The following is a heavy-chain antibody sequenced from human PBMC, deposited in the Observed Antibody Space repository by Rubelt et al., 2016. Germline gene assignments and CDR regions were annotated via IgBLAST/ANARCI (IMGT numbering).Heavy chain of an antibody. CDR2: TYYRSKWYN. D-gene: IGHD7-27*01. CDR1: VSSNSGA. Sequence: VSSNSGAWVWSRQSPSRGLEWLGTTYYRSKWYNDYAVSVKSRITINPDTSKNQISLQLNSVTPEDTAVYYCAGGTGAFHYWGQGTLVTVSS. J-gene: IGHJ4*02. V-gene: IGHV6-1*01. CDR3: AGGTGAFHY.